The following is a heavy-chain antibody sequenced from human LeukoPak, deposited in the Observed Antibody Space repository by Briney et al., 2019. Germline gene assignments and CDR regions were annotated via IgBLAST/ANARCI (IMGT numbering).Heavy chain of an antibody. V-gene: IGHV4-59*01. CDR3: ARVAYYYMDV. CDR2: SYYSGST. Sequence: SETLSLTCTVSGSSISSYYWSWIRQPPGKGLEWIGYSYYSGSTNYNPSLKSRVTISVDTSKNQFSLKLRSVTAADTAVYYCARVAYYYMDVWGKGTTVTVSS. J-gene: IGHJ6*03. CDR1: GSSISSYY.